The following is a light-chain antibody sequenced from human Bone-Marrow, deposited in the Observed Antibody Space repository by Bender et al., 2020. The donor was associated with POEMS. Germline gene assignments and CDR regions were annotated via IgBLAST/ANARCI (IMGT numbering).Light chain of an antibody. V-gene: IGLV6-57*02. Sequence: NFILTQPHPVSESPGKTVIISCTGSSGNIASNYVNWYQQRPDSAPTTLIFENNQRASGVPDRFSGSIDSSSNSASLTISGLQTDDEADYFCQSYDGKNLLFGGGTKLTV. CDR2: ENN. J-gene: IGLJ3*02. CDR1: SGNIASNY. CDR3: QSYDGKNLL.